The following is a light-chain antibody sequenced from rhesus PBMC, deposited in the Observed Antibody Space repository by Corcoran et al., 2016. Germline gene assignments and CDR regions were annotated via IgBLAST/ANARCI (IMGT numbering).Light chain of an antibody. J-gene: IGKJ2*01. CDR2: GAS. CDR1: LRVSSS. CDR3: QKNTDWPQYN. Sequence: EIVMTQSPATLSLSPGERATLSCRASLRVSSSFAWYQPKPGQAPRLLLYGASRRAPGIPERCRGSGSVTEFNLTISRLEPEDFAVYYCQKNTDWPQYNFGQGTKVEIK. V-gene: IGKV3-42*01.